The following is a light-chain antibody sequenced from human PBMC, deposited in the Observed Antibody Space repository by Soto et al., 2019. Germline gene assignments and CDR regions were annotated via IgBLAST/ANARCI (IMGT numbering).Light chain of an antibody. CDR2: EVS. V-gene: IGLV2-23*02. CDR1: NNDVGSYDL. CDR3: CSFDGATIWV. J-gene: IGLJ3*02. Sequence: QSALTQPASVSGSPGQSITIPCTGTNNDVGSYDLVSWYQHRPGNVPKLIIFEVSKRPSGISHRFSGSKSGNTASLTISGLQPEDESDYYCCSFDGATIWVFGGGTKLTVL.